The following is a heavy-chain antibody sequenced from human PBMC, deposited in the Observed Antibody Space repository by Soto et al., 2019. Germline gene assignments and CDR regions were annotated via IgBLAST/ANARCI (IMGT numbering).Heavy chain of an antibody. CDR3: EGDGYNFDY. CDR2: ISYDGSNK. V-gene: IGHV3-30-3*01. D-gene: IGHD5-12*01. J-gene: IGHJ4*02. Sequence: GGSLRLSCAASGFTFSSYAMHWVRQAPGKGLEWVAVISYDGSNKYYADSVKGRFTISRDNSKNTLYLQMNSLRAEDTAVYYCEGDGYNFDYWGQGTLVTVSS. CDR1: GFTFSSYA.